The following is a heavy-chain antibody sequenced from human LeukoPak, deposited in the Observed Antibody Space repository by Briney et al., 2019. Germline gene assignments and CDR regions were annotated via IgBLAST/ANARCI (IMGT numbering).Heavy chain of an antibody. CDR3: ACWYSSGYYYYYYGMDV. J-gene: IGHJ6*02. CDR1: GGSISSSSYY. CDR2: IYYSGST. D-gene: IGHD6-19*01. Sequence: SETLSLTCTVSGGSISSSSYYWGWIRQPPGKGLEWIGSIYYSGSTYYNPSLKSRVTISVDTSKNQFSLKLSSVTAADTAVYYCACWYSSGYYYYYYGMDVWGQGTTVTVSS. V-gene: IGHV4-39*07.